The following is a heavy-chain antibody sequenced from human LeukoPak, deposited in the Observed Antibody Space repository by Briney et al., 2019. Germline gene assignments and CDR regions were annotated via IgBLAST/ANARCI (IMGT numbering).Heavy chain of an antibody. J-gene: IGHJ4*02. V-gene: IGHV1-69*06. CDR2: IIPIFGTA. Sequence: SEKVSCKASGGTFSSYAISWVRQAPGQGLEWMRGIIPIFGTANYAQKFQGRVTITADKSTSTAYMELSSLRSEDTAVYYCALAKYCSSTSCYPLGVYWGQGTLVTVSS. CDR3: ALAKYCSSTSCYPLGVY. D-gene: IGHD2-2*01. CDR1: GGTFSSYA.